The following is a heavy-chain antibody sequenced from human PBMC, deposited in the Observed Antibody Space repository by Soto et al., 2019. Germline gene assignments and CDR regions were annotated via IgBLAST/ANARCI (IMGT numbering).Heavy chain of an antibody. D-gene: IGHD6-19*01. CDR2: TRNKANSYTT. CDR1: GFTFSDHY. CDR3: ARGLTYYYYYGMDV. J-gene: IGHJ6*02. V-gene: IGHV3-72*01. Sequence: GGSLRLSCAASGFTFSDHYMDWVRQAPGKGLEWVGRTRNKANSYTTEYAASVKGRFTISRDDSKNSLYLQMNSLKTEDTAVYYCARGLTYYYYYGMDVWGQGTTVTVSS.